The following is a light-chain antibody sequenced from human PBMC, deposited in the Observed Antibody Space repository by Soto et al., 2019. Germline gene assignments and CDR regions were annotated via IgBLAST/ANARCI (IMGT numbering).Light chain of an antibody. V-gene: IGKV1-33*01. J-gene: IGKJ5*01. CDR1: QDIRKY. CDR3: QQYDILPIT. Sequence: IQMPQSPSSLSASVGDRVTITCQATQDIRKYLNWYQQKPGKAPNLLIYDASNLEIGVPSRFSGSGSGTHFTFTISSLQTEDIGTYYCQQYDILPITFGRGTRLEIK. CDR2: DAS.